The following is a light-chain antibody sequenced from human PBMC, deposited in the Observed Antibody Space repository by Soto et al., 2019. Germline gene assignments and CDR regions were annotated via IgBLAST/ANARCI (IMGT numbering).Light chain of an antibody. V-gene: IGKV3-11*01. Sequence: IVLTQSPVTRSLSPGERATLSCRASQNISSYLIWYQQKPGQSPRLLMYDVSNRATGIPARFSGSGSGTDFTLTISSLEPEDLAVYYCQQRSNWPRTFGQGTKVDIK. CDR1: QNISSY. CDR3: QQRSNWPRT. J-gene: IGKJ1*01. CDR2: DVS.